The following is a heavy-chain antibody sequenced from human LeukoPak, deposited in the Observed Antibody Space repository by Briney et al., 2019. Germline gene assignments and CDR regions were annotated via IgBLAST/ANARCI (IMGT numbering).Heavy chain of an antibody. CDR2: ISYDGNNI. D-gene: IGHD2-15*01. CDR3: AKYCSGGSCYGPEYFQH. CDR1: GFTFSSYG. Sequence: PGRSLRLSCAASGFTFSSYGIHWVRQAPGKGLEWVAVISYDGNNIYYADSVKGRFTISRDNSKDTLYLQMNSLRAEDTAVYYCAKYCSGGSCYGPEYFQHWGQGTLVTVSS. V-gene: IGHV3-30*18. J-gene: IGHJ1*01.